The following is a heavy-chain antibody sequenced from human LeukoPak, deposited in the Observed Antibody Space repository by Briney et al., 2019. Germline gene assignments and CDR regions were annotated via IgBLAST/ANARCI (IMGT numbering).Heavy chain of an antibody. CDR3: ASVAGQLVRVGFYFDY. J-gene: IGHJ4*02. D-gene: IGHD6-6*01. CDR2: IIPIFGTA. V-gene: IGHV1-69*13. Sequence: SVKASCKASGGTFSSYAVSWVRQAPGQGLEWMGGIIPIFGTANYAQKFQGRVTITADESTSTAYMELSSLRSEDTAVYYCASVAGQLVRVGFYFDYWGQGTLVTVSS. CDR1: GGTFSSYA.